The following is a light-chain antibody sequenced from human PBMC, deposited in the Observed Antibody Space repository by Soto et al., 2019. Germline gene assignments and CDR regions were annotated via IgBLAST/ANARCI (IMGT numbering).Light chain of an antibody. J-gene: IGKJ4*01. V-gene: IGKV3-11*01. CDR2: DAS. CDR3: QQSSMWPIT. Sequence: EVVLTQSPSTLSLSTGERATLSCSATQSVSNHLAWYQHSLGQAPRLLIYDASNRATDIPARFSGSGSGTDFTLTISSLEPEDSAVYYCQQSSMWPITFGGGTKVEIK. CDR1: QSVSNH.